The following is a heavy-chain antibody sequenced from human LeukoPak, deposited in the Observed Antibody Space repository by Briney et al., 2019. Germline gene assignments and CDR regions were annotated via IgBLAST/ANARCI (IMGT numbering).Heavy chain of an antibody. CDR2: ISSSSISI. D-gene: IGHD3-9*01. CDR1: GFTFRRYD. J-gene: IGHJ4*02. Sequence: PGGSLRLSCASSGFTFRRYDMNWVRQAPGKGLEWVSSISSSSISIHYADPVKGRFTISRNNARDILYLQMDSLRVEDTAIYYCARVYDVLTGGFDYWGQGVPVTVSS. V-gene: IGHV3-21*01. CDR3: ARVYDVLTGGFDY.